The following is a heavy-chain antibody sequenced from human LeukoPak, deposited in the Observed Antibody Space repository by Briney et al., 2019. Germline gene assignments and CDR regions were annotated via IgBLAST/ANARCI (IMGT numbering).Heavy chain of an antibody. CDR1: GGSISSYY. D-gene: IGHD5-24*01. Sequence: SETLFLTCTVSGGSISSYYWSWIRQPPGKGLEWIGYIYYSGSTNYNPSLKSRVTISVDTSKNQFSLKLSSVTAADTAVYYCARDGGDGFDYWGQGTLVTVSS. V-gene: IGHV4-59*01. CDR2: IYYSGST. CDR3: ARDGGDGFDY. J-gene: IGHJ4*02.